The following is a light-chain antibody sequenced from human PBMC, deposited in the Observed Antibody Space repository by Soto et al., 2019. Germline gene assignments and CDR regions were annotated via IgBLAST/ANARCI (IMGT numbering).Light chain of an antibody. CDR3: QQYDDLPLS. V-gene: IGKV1-33*01. CDR2: DAS. J-gene: IGKJ3*01. Sequence: DIQMTQSPSSLSASVGDRVTITCQASQDISNYLNWYRQKPGKAPKLLIYDASNLETGVPSRFSGSGSGTEFTFTISSLQTEDVATYYCQQYDDLPLSVGPGTKVDSK. CDR1: QDISNY.